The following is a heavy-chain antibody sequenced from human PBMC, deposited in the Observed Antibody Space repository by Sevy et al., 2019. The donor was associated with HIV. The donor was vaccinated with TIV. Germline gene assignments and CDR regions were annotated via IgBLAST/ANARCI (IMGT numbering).Heavy chain of an antibody. Sequence: SETLSLTCTVSGGSISSGDYYWSWIRQPPGKGLEWIGYIYYSGSTYYNPSLKSRVTISVDTSKNQFSLKLSSVTAADTAVYYCARDGYSYGYNYGMDVWGQGITVTVSS. CDR3: ARDGYSYGYNYGMDV. D-gene: IGHD5-18*01. V-gene: IGHV4-30-4*01. J-gene: IGHJ6*02. CDR1: GGSISSGDYY. CDR2: IYYSGST.